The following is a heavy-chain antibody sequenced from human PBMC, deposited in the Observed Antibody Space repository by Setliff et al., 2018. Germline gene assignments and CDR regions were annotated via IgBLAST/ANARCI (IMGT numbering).Heavy chain of an antibody. CDR2: IYDSETT. J-gene: IGHJ5*02. V-gene: IGHV4-38-2*02. CDR3: ARDRWGLNWFDP. Sequence: PSETLSLTCTVSGDSISRNYYWGWIRQPPGKGLEWIGSIYDSETTYYNPSLNGRVTISVDTSKKEISLKVTSVTAADTAVYYCARDRWGLNWFDPWGRGSL. CDR1: GDSISRNYY. D-gene: IGHD3-16*01.